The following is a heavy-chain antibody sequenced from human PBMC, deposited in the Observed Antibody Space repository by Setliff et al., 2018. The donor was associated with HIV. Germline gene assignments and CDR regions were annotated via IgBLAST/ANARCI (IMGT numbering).Heavy chain of an antibody. J-gene: IGHJ5*02. D-gene: IGHD3-10*01. Sequence: SETLSLTCAVYDGSLSGYYWSWIRQPPGKGLEWIGEIEHSGSTNYNPSLKSRVTISIDTSKNQFSLRLTSVTAADTAVYYCARRIDDSGSFPDKNWFDTWGQGSLVTVSS. CDR1: DGSLSGYY. V-gene: IGHV4-34*01. CDR3: ARRIDDSGSFPDKNWFDT. CDR2: IEHSGST.